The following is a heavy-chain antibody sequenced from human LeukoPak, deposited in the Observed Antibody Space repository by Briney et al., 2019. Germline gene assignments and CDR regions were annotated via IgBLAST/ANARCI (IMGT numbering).Heavy chain of an antibody. Sequence: GASVKVSCKASGYTFTGYYMHWVRQAPGQGLEWMGWINPNSGGTNYAQKFQGRVTMTRDTSISTAYMELSRLRSDDTAVYYCARDIGGSEPKPPQYYFDYWGQGTLVTVSS. CDR2: INPNSGGT. J-gene: IGHJ4*02. V-gene: IGHV1-2*02. CDR3: ARDIGGSEPKPPQYYFDY. CDR1: GYTFTGYY. D-gene: IGHD3-10*01.